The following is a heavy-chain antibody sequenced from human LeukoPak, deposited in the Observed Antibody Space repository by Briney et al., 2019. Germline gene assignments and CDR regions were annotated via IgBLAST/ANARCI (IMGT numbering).Heavy chain of an antibody. D-gene: IGHD5-18*01. CDR2: ISGSGVGT. CDR3: ARDSRGYSYGSRPVLDY. J-gene: IGHJ4*02. CDR1: GFTFSSYG. V-gene: IGHV3-23*01. Sequence: PGGSLRLSCAASGFTFSSYGMSWVRQAPGKGLEWVSAISGSGVGTYYADSVKGRFTISRDNSKNTLYLQMNSLRAEDTAVYYCARDSRGYSYGSRPVLDYWGQGTLVTVSS.